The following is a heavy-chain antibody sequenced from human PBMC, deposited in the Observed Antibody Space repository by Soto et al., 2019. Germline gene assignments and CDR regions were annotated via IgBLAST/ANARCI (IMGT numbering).Heavy chain of an antibody. CDR3: TRQGITGTPLDY. J-gene: IGHJ4*02. V-gene: IGHV3-73*01. D-gene: IGHD1-20*01. CDR2: IRSKANSYAT. Sequence: GGSLSLSCAASGFTFSGSAMHWVRQASGKGLEWVGRIRSKANSYATAYAASVKGRFTISRDDSKNTAYLQMNSLKTEDTAVYYCTRQGITGTPLDYWGQGTLVTVSS. CDR1: GFTFSGSA.